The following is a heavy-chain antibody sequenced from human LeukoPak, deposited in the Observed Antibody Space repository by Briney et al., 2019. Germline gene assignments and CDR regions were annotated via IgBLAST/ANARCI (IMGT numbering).Heavy chain of an antibody. CDR2: IYYSGST. J-gene: IGHJ6*03. CDR3: ARVRSIAARPDYYYMDV. D-gene: IGHD6-6*01. CDR1: GGSISSYY. Sequence: SETLSLTCTVSGGSISSYYWSWIRQPPGKGLEWIGYIYYSGSTNYNPSLKSRVTISVDTSKNQFSLKLSPVTAADTAVYYCARVRSIAARPDYYYMDVWGKGTTVTVSS. V-gene: IGHV4-59*01.